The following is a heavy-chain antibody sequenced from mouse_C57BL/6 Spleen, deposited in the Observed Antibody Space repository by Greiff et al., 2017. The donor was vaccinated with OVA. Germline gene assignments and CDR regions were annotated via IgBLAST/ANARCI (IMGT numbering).Heavy chain of an antibody. Sequence: QVQLQQSGPELVKPGASVKISCKASGYAFSSSWMNWVKQRPGKGLEWIGRIYPGDGDTNYNGKFKGKATLTADKSSSTAYMQLSSLTSEDSAVYFCARRGYYDYDGNYAMDYWGQGTSVTVSS. J-gene: IGHJ4*01. V-gene: IGHV1-82*01. CDR1: GYAFSSSW. CDR3: ARRGYYDYDGNYAMDY. CDR2: IYPGDGDT. D-gene: IGHD2-4*01.